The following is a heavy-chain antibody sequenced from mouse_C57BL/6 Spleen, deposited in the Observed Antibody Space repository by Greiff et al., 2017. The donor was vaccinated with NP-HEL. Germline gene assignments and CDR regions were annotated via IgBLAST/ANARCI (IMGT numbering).Heavy chain of an antibody. Sequence: QVQLQQPGAELVRPGSSVKLSCKASGYTFTSYWMHWVKQRPIQGLEWIGNIDPSDSETHYNQKFKDKATLTVDKSSSTAYMQLSSLTSEDSAVYYCARRGYVSLYYFDYWGQGTTLTVSS. J-gene: IGHJ2*01. CDR3: ARRGYVSLYYFDY. CDR2: IDPSDSET. V-gene: IGHV1-52*01. D-gene: IGHD1-1*01. CDR1: GYTFTSYW.